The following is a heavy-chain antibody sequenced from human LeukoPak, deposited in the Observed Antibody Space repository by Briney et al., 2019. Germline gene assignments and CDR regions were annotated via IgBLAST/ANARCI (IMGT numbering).Heavy chain of an antibody. Sequence: GGSLRLSCAASGFTFSGFAMSWVRLAPGKGLEWVSVISSGDSTYYADSVKGRFTISRDNSKNTLCLQMNSLRAEDTAVYYCARDTDWWGQGTLVTVSS. CDR3: ARDTDW. J-gene: IGHJ4*02. CDR2: ISSGDST. D-gene: IGHD2-21*01. V-gene: IGHV3-53*01. CDR1: GFTFSGFA.